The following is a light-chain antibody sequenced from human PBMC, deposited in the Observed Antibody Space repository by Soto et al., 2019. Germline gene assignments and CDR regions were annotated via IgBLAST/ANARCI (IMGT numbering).Light chain of an antibody. Sequence: QSALTQPASVSGSPGQSITISCTGSSSDIGSHDLVSWYQQHPGKAPKLMIYEGSNRPSGVSNRFSGSKSGNTASLTISGLQAEDEADYYCSSYADITTSVVFGGGTKVTVL. CDR3: SSYADITTSVV. V-gene: IGLV2-23*01. J-gene: IGLJ2*01. CDR1: SSDIGSHDL. CDR2: EGS.